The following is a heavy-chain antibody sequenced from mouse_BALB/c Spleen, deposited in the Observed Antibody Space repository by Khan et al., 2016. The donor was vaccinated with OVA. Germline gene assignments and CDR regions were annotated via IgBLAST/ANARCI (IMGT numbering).Heavy chain of an antibody. J-gene: IGHJ3*01. CDR1: GYSFTSYY. Sequence: EVQLQQSGPELMKPGASVKISCKASGYSFTSYYIHWVMQSHGKSLEWIGYIDPFSGGTTYNQKFKGKATLIVEKSSSTAYIHLSNRTSDDSAVYYCTRHCYVAWFTYWGQGTLVTVSA. D-gene: IGHD2-12*01. V-gene: IGHV1S135*01. CDR2: IDPFSGGT. CDR3: TRHCYVAWFTY.